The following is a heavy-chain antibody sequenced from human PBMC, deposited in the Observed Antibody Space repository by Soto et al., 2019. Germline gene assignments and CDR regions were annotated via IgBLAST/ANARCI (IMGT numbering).Heavy chain of an antibody. Sequence: PGGSLRLSCAASGFTFSDYYMSWIRQAPGKGLEWVSYISSSSTYTNYADSVKGRFTISRDNAKNSLYLQMNSLRAEDTAIYYCASLPQQLVDYWGQGTLVTLST. CDR2: ISSSSTYT. CDR1: GFTFSDYY. CDR3: ASLPQQLVDY. J-gene: IGHJ4*02. V-gene: IGHV3-11*06. D-gene: IGHD6-13*01.